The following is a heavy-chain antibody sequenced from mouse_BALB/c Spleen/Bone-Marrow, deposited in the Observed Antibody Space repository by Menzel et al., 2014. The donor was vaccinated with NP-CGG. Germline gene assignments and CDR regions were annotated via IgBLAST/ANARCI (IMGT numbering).Heavy chain of an antibody. V-gene: IGHV1-63*01. CDR3: ARLRGYSQAWFAY. CDR1: GYAFTNYW. D-gene: IGHD2-3*01. J-gene: IGHJ3*01. Sequence: VQLQQSGAELVRPATSVKISCKASGYAFTNYWLGWVKQRPGHGLEWIGDIYPGSGNTYYNEKFKGKATLTADKSSSTAYMQFSSLTSEDSAVYFCARLRGYSQAWFAYWGQGTLVTVSA. CDR2: IYPGSGNT.